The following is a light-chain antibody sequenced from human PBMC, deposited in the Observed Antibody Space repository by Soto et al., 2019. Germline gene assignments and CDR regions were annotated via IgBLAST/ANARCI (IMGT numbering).Light chain of an antibody. CDR1: QSVSSN. V-gene: IGKV3-15*01. CDR3: QQSGNSPWT. Sequence: EIVMAQSPATLSVSPGERATLSCRASQSVSSNLAWYQKKTGQAPRLLIYGASTRATGIPARFSGIASGTDFSLTISRLETEDCAVYEGQQSGNSPWTFGQWTKVDIK. J-gene: IGKJ1*01. CDR2: GAS.